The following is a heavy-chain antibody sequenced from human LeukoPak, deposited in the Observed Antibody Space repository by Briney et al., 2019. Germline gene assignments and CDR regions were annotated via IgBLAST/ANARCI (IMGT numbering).Heavy chain of an antibody. CDR3: ARGRIAAAGNLDY. V-gene: IGHV4-59*01. Sequence: SETLSLTCTVSGGSISSYYWSWIRQPPGKGLEWIGYIYYSGSTNYNPSLKSRVTISVDTSKNQFSLKLSSVTAADTAAYHCARGRIAAAGNLDYWGQGTLVTVSS. CDR1: GGSISSYY. CDR2: IYYSGST. J-gene: IGHJ4*02. D-gene: IGHD6-13*01.